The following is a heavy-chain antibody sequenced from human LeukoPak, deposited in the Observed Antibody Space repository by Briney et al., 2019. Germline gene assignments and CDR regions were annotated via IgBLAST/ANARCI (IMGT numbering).Heavy chain of an antibody. D-gene: IGHD2-15*01. CDR3: ARELKASGGSCGFDY. CDR2: INHSGST. J-gene: IGHJ4*02. CDR1: GGSFSGYY. V-gene: IGHV4-34*01. Sequence: SETLSLTCAVYGGSFSGYYWSWIRQPPGKGLEWIGEINHSGSTYYNPSLKSRVTISVDTSKNQFSLKLSSVTAADTAVYYCARELKASGGSCGFDYWGQGTLVTVSS.